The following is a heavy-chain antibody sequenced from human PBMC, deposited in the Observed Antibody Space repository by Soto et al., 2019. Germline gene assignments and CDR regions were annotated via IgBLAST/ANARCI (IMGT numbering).Heavy chain of an antibody. CDR2: IIPIFGTA. J-gene: IGHJ6*02. Sequence: SVKVSCKASGGTFSSYAISWVRQAPGQGLEWMGGIIPIFGTANYAQKFQGRVTITADKSTSTAYMELSSLRSEDTAVYYCARGWKMYCDSSGYPPPYYYYGMDVWGQGTTVTVSS. CDR3: ARGWKMYCDSSGYPPPYYYYGMDV. D-gene: IGHD3-22*01. V-gene: IGHV1-69*06. CDR1: GGTFSSYA.